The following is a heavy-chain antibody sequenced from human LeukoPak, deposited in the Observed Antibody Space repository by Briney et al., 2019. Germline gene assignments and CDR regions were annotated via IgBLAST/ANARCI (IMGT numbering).Heavy chain of an antibody. V-gene: IGHV3-7*04. CDR3: ARVVVVAARLDY. Sequence: PGGSLRLSCAASGFTFSSYWMSWVRQAPGKGLEGVANMKQDGSEKYYVDSVKGRFTISRDNAKNSLYLQMNSLRAEDTAVYYCARVVVVAARLDYWGQGTLVTVSS. CDR2: MKQDGSEK. D-gene: IGHD2-15*01. CDR1: GFTFSSYW. J-gene: IGHJ4*02.